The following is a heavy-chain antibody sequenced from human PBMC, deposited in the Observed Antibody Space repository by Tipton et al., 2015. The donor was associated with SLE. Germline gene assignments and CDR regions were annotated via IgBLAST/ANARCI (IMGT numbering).Heavy chain of an antibody. CDR1: GGSIGPYY. CDR3: AGGRRGGAAD. Sequence: TLSLTCTVSGGSIGPYYWHWIRQSPGKGLEWIGYVYNSGRTNYTPPLKSRITISVDTSKNQFSLKLSSVTAADTAVYYCAGGRRGGAADWGQGTPVTVSS. J-gene: IGHJ4*02. CDR2: VYNSGRT. D-gene: IGHD6-25*01. V-gene: IGHV4-59*01.